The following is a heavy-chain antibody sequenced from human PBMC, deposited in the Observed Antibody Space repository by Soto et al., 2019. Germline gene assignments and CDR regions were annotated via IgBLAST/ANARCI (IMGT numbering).Heavy chain of an antibody. CDR1: GFTFSIYG. J-gene: IGHJ6*02. CDR3: ARGRSGYAFVDV. D-gene: IGHD5-12*01. V-gene: IGHV3-33*01. CDR2: IWYDGSNK. Sequence: GGSLRLSCAASGFTFSIYGMHWFRQAPGKGLEWVAVIWYDGSNKYYADSVKGRFTISRDNSKNTLYLQMNSLRAEDTAVYYCARGRSGYAFVDVWGQGTTVTVSS.